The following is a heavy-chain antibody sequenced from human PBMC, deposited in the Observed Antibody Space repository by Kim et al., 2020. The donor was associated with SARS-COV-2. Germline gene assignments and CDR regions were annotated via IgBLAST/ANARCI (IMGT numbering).Heavy chain of an antibody. CDR3: ARAGDSSGYYYLVDY. Sequence: ASVKVSCKASGYTFTSYGISWVRQAPGQGLEWMGWISAYNGNTNYAQKLQGRVTMTTDTSTSTAYMELRSLRSDDTAVYYCARAGDSSGYYYLVDYWGQGTLVTVSS. D-gene: IGHD3-22*01. CDR2: ISAYNGNT. V-gene: IGHV1-18*01. J-gene: IGHJ4*02. CDR1: GYTFTSYG.